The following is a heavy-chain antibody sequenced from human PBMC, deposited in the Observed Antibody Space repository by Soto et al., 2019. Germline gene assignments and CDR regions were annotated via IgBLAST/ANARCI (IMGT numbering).Heavy chain of an antibody. Sequence: TSETLSLTCTVSGGSISSGGYYWSWIRQHPGKGLEWIGYIYYSGSTYYNPSLKSRVTISVDTSKNQFSLKLSSVTAADTAVYYCARVGETYYDFWSGYWPRSPWFDPWGQGTLVTVS. CDR2: IYYSGST. V-gene: IGHV4-31*03. CDR1: GGSISSGGYY. CDR3: ARVGETYYDFWSGYWPRSPWFDP. J-gene: IGHJ5*02. D-gene: IGHD3-3*01.